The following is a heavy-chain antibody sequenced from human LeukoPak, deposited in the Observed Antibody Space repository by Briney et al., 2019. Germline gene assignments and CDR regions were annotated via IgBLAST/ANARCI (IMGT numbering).Heavy chain of an antibody. CDR3: ARDSAAAGSLYYYMDV. V-gene: IGHV1-46*01. CDR1: GYTFTSYY. J-gene: IGHJ6*03. Sequence: GSVKVSCKASGYTFTSYYMHWVRQAPGQGLEWMGIINPSGGSTSYAQKYQGRVTMTRDTSTSTVYMELSSLRSEDTAVYYCARDSAAAGSLYYYMDVWGKGTTVTVSS. D-gene: IGHD6-13*01. CDR2: INPSGGST.